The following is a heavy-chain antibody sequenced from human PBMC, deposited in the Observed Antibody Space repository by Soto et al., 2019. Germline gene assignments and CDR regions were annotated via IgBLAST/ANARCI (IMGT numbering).Heavy chain of an antibody. CDR3: AGELEQLVLSGMDV. V-gene: IGHV1-69*13. Sequence: ASVKVSCKASGGTFSSYAISWVRQAPGQGLEWMGGIIPIFGTANYAQKFQGRVTITADESTSTAYMELSSLRSEGTAVYYCAGELEQLVLSGMDVWGQGTTVTVSS. J-gene: IGHJ6*02. D-gene: IGHD6-6*01. CDR2: IIPIFGTA. CDR1: GGTFSSYA.